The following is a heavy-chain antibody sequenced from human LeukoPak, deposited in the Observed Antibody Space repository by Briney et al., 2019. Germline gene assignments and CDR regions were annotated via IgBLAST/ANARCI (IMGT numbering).Heavy chain of an antibody. CDR2: INPRDGST. CDR1: GYSFTTFY. V-gene: IGHV1-46*01. D-gene: IGHD1-7*01. Sequence: ASVTVSCKASGYSFTTFYMHWVRQAPGKGLEWMGVINPRDGSTNYPLKYQGRITMTRDLSTSTVYRELSSLRSEDTAVYYCARDFSPGGVPGRGTLPLANHYSYSMDVWGAGTTVTVSS. J-gene: IGHJ6*03. CDR3: ARDFSPGGVPGRGTLPLANHYSYSMDV.